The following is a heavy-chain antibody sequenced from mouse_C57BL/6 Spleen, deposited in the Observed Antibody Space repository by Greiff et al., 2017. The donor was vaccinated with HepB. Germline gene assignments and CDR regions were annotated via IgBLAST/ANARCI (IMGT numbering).Heavy chain of an antibody. J-gene: IGHJ2*01. CDR1: GFTFSSYA. CDR2: ISDGGSYT. Sequence: EVQVVESGGGLVKPGGSLKLSCAASGFTFSSYAMSWVRQTPEKRLEWVATISDGGSYTYYPDNVKGRFTISRDNAKNNLYLQMSHLKSEDTAMYYCARALYYYGSSPYYFDYWGQGTTLTVSS. CDR3: ARALYYYGSSPYYFDY. D-gene: IGHD1-1*01. V-gene: IGHV5-4*01.